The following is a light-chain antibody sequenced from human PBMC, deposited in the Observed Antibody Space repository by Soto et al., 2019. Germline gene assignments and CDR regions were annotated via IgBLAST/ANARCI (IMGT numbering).Light chain of an antibody. V-gene: IGKV3-20*01. CDR1: QSVSSSY. J-gene: IGKJ1*01. Sequence: EIVLTQSPGTLSLSPGERATLSCRASQSVSSSYLAWYQQKPGQAPRLLIYGASSRATGIPDRFSGSGSGTDFTLTISRLEPEDSAVYYCQQYGSSPPTFGQGTTVDIK. CDR2: GAS. CDR3: QQYGSSPPT.